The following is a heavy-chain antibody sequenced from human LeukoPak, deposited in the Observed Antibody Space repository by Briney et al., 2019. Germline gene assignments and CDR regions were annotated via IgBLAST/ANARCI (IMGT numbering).Heavy chain of an antibody. J-gene: IGHJ4*02. D-gene: IGHD4-17*01. CDR1: GFTFSSYS. Sequence: GGSLRLSCAASGFTFSSYSMNWVRQAPGKGLEWVSYISSSSSTIYYADSVKGRFTISRDNAKNSLYLQMNSLRAEDTAVYYCARDTPDYGDYLPLDYWGQGTLVTVSS. V-gene: IGHV3-48*04. CDR3: ARDTPDYGDYLPLDY. CDR2: ISSSSSTI.